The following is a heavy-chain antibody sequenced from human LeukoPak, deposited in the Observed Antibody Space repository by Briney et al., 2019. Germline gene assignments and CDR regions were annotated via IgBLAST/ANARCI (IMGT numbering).Heavy chain of an antibody. D-gene: IGHD3-3*01. CDR1: GYTFTGYY. CDR2: INPNSGGT. CDR3: ARDETIFDHYTYYYYYYMDV. V-gene: IGHV1-2*02. Sequence: ASVKVSCKASGYTFTGYYMHWVRQAPGQGLEWMGWINPNSGGTNYAQKFQGRVTMTRDTSISTAYMEVSRLTSDDTAVYYCARDETIFDHYTYYYYYYMDVWGKGTTVTVSS. J-gene: IGHJ6*03.